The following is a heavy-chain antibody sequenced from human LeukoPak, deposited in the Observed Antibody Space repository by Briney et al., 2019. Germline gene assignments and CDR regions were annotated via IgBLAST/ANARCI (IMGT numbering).Heavy chain of an antibody. CDR1: GFTFSSYW. Sequence: PGGSLRLSCAASGFTFSSYWMHWVRQAPGKGLVWVSRINSDGSSTSYADSVKGRFTISRDNAKNTLYLQMNSLRAEDTAVYYCARDTELHVDYYYYGMDVWGQGTTVTVSS. D-gene: IGHD2-15*01. CDR2: INSDGSST. CDR3: ARDTELHVDYYYYGMDV. V-gene: IGHV3-74*01. J-gene: IGHJ6*02.